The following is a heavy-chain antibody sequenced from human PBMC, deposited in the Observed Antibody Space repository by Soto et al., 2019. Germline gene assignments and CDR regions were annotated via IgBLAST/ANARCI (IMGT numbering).Heavy chain of an antibody. D-gene: IGHD3-16*01. Sequence: SVKVSCKASGGTFSSYAISWVRQAPGQGLEWMGGIIPIFGTANYAQKFQGRVTITADESTSTAYMELSSLRSEDTAVYYCARVISDMIYYYGMDVWGQGTTVTVSS. CDR3: ARVISDMIYYYGMDV. V-gene: IGHV1-69*13. CDR1: GGTFSSYA. J-gene: IGHJ6*02. CDR2: IIPIFGTA.